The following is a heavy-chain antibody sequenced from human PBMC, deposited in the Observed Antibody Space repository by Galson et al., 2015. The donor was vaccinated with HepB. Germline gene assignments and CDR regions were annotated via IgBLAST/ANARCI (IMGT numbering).Heavy chain of an antibody. CDR1: GFNFKSAW. V-gene: IGHV3-15*01. J-gene: IGHJ4*02. CDR2: IKSKTDGGTA. Sequence: SLRLSCAASGFNFKSAWMTWIRQAPGKGLEWVGHIKSKTDGGTADYGAPVKGRFTISRDDSKNTAYLQMSNLKTEDTAVYYCVVLMVYAIRDFDSWGQGTLVTVSS. D-gene: IGHD2-8*01. CDR3: VVLMVYAIRDFDS.